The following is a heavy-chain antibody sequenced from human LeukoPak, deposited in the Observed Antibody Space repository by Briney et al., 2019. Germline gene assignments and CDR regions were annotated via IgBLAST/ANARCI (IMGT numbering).Heavy chain of an antibody. CDR1: GFTFSGSA. J-gene: IGHJ6*03. Sequence: GGSLRLPCAASGFTFSGSAMHWVRQASGKGLEWVGRIRSKANSYATAYAASVKGRFTISRDDSKNTAYLQMNSLKTEDTAVYYCRTWGVPYYYYMDVWGKGTTVTVSS. V-gene: IGHV3-73*01. CDR2: IRSKANSYAT. CDR3: RTWGVPYYYYMDV. D-gene: IGHD3-10*01.